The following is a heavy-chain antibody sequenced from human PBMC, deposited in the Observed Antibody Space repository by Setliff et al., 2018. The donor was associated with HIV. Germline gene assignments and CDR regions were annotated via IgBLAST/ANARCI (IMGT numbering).Heavy chain of an antibody. D-gene: IGHD1-26*01. Sequence: PSETLSLTCAVSGVSVNNDDDYWGWIRQPPGKGLEWIAIIHQSGTAHKRPSLNSRVTISVDTSKNQFSLKLSSVTAADTAIYYCARQVGEGKWYLDSWGHGTLVTVSS. CDR2: IHQSGTA. CDR1: GVSVNNDDDY. V-gene: IGHV4-39*01. J-gene: IGHJ4*01. CDR3: ARQVGEGKWYLDS.